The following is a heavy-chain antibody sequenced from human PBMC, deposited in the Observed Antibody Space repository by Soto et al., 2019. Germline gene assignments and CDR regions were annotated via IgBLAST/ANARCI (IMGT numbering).Heavy chain of an antibody. CDR1: GYTFTGYY. CDR2: INPNSGGT. V-gene: IGHV1-2*04. Sequence: QVQLVRSGAEVKKPGASVKVSCKASGYTFTGYYMHWVRQAPGQGLEWMGWINPNSGGTNYAQKFQGWVTMTRDTSISTAYMELSRLRSDDTAVYYCARGGSPGGGYNWFDPWGQGTLVTVSS. D-gene: IGHD2-15*01. CDR3: ARGGSPGGGYNWFDP. J-gene: IGHJ5*02.